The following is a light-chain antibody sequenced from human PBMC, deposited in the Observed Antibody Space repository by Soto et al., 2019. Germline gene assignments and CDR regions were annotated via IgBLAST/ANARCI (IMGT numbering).Light chain of an antibody. CDR2: DVS. V-gene: IGLV2-14*01. J-gene: IGLJ1*01. CDR1: NSDVGGYNF. CDR3: SSYTSSSIPYV. Sequence: QSALTQPASVSGSPGQSITISCTGTNSDVGGYNFVSWYHQHPGKAPKLMIYDVSNRPSGVSNRFSGSKSGNTASLNISGLQAEDEADYYCSSYTSSSIPYVFGIGTKVTVL.